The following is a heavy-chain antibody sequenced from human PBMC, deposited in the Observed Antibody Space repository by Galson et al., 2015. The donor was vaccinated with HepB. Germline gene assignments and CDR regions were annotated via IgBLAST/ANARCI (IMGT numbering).Heavy chain of an antibody. D-gene: IGHD1-20*01. V-gene: IGHV1-2*02. CDR1: GYTFTGYY. Sequence: SLKVSCKASGYTFTGYYMHWVRQAPGQGLEWMGWINRNSGGTNYAQKFQGRVTMTRDTSITTGYMELSRLRSDDTAVYYCARAPQRITGATVDYWGQGTLVTVSS. CDR2: INRNSGGT. CDR3: ARAPQRITGATVDY. J-gene: IGHJ4*02.